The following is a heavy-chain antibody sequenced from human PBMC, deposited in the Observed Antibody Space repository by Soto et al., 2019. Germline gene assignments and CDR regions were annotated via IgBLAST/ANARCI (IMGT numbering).Heavy chain of an antibody. CDR2: IGTAGDT. V-gene: IGHV3-13*01. Sequence: GSLINPCSASGFTFSSYDMHWVRQATGKGLEWVSAIGTAGDTYYPGSVKGRFTISRENAKNSLYLQMNSLRAGDKAVYYCARGPAMAYFDYWGQGTLVTVFS. J-gene: IGHJ4*02. D-gene: IGHD5-18*01. CDR1: GFTFSSYD. CDR3: ARGPAMAYFDY.